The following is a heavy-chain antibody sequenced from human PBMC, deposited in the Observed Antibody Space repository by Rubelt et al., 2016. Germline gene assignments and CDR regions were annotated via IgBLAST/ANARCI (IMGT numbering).Heavy chain of an antibody. J-gene: IGHJ4*02. CDR3: ARGSRWLQLSLRWYFDY. CDR2: IYYSGST. D-gene: IGHD5-24*01. Sequence: QLQLQESGPGLVKPSETLSLTCTVSGGSISSSSYYWGWIRQPPGKGLEWIGSIYYSGSTYYNPSLKSRVTISVDTSKNQFSLKLSSVTAADTAVYYCARGSRWLQLSLRWYFDYWGQGTLVTVSS. V-gene: IGHV4-39*01. CDR1: GGSISSSSYY.